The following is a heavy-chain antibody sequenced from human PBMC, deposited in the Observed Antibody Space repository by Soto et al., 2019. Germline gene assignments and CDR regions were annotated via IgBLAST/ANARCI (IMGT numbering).Heavy chain of an antibody. V-gene: IGHV3-21*01. CDR3: ARDEDSSGWYDY. CDR2: ISSSSSYI. D-gene: IGHD6-19*01. Sequence: GGSLRLSCAASGFTFSSYSMNWVRQAPGKGLEWVSSISSSSSYIYYADSVKGRFTISRDNAKNSLYLQMNSLRAEDTAVYYYARDEDSSGWYDYWGQGTLVTVSS. CDR1: GFTFSSYS. J-gene: IGHJ4*02.